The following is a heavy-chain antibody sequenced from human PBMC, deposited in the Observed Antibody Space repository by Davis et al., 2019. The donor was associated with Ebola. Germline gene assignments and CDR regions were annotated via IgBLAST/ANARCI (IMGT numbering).Heavy chain of an antibody. V-gene: IGHV1-69*13. CDR3: ARAPTATAQYYYGLDV. D-gene: IGHD5-18*01. CDR2: IIPLFGPP. J-gene: IGHJ6*02. CDR1: GGTFSSYA. Sequence: AASVKVSCKASGGTFSSYAISWVRQAPGQGLEWMGGIIPLFGPPNYAQKFQGRVAITADDSTSTVYMELSGLKSEDTAVFFCARAPTATAQYYYGLDVWGEGTRVTVSS.